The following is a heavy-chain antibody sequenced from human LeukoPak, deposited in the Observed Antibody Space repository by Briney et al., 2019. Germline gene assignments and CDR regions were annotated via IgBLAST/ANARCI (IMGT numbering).Heavy chain of an antibody. V-gene: IGHV3-64*01. CDR3: ARSWPYYYYYYMDV. CDR2: ISSNGGST. J-gene: IGHJ6*03. Sequence: GGSLRLSCAASGFTFSSYAMHWVRQAPGKGLEYVSAISSNGGSTYYANSVKGRFTISRDNSKNALYLQMGSLRAEDMAVYYCARSWPYYYYYYMDVWGKGTTVTVSS. CDR1: GFTFSSYA.